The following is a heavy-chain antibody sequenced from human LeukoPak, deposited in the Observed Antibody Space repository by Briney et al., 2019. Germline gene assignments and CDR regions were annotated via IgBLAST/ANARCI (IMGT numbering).Heavy chain of an antibody. D-gene: IGHD3-22*01. V-gene: IGHV1-46*01. Sequence: ASVKVSCKASGYTFTSYYMHWVRQAPGQGLEWMGIINPSGGSTSYAQKFQGRVTTTRDTSTSTVYMELSSLRSEDTAVYYCARQPSPYYYDSSGYQNWFDPWGQGTLVTVSS. CDR2: INPSGGST. CDR1: GYTFTSYY. J-gene: IGHJ5*02. CDR3: ARQPSPYYYDSSGYQNWFDP.